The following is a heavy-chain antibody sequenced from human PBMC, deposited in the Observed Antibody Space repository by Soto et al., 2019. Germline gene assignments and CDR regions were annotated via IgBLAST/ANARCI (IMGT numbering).Heavy chain of an antibody. J-gene: IGHJ4*02. CDR3: AKDRYEYYDILTGPY. CDR1: GFTFSSYG. D-gene: IGHD3-9*01. Sequence: GGSLRLSCAASGFTFSSYGMHWVRQAPGKGLEWVAVISYDGSNKYYADSVKGRFTISRDNSKNTLYLQMNSLRAEDTAVYYCAKDRYEYYDILTGPYWGQGTLVTVSS. V-gene: IGHV3-30*18. CDR2: ISYDGSNK.